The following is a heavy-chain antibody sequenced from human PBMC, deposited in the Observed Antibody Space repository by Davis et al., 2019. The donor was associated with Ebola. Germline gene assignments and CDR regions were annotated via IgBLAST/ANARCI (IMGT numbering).Heavy chain of an antibody. J-gene: IGHJ2*01. CDR3: ARDRDGEGNWYFDL. V-gene: IGHV3-30-3*01. D-gene: IGHD4-17*01. CDR2: ISYHGSEK. Sequence: GGSLRLSCAASGFTFSSYAMSWVRQAPGKRLEWVAVISYHGSEKYYADSVKGRFTISRDNSKSTLYLQVNSLRSEDTAFYYCARDRDGEGNWYFDLWGRGTLVTVSS. CDR1: GFTFSSYA.